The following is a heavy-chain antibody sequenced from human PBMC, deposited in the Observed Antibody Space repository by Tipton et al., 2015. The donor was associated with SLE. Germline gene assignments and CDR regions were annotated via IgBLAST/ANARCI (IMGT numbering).Heavy chain of an antibody. CDR1: GGSISSNNFF. V-gene: IGHV4-31*03. D-gene: IGHD4-11*01. Sequence: TLSLTCTVSGGSISSNNFFWGWLRQHPGMGLEWIGYIHYSGRDFYNPSLQSRATISVDTSTNQFSLRLSSVTAADTAVYYCAREFLNPVTTVHYYFDLWGRGTLVTVSS. CDR3: AREFLNPVTTVHYYFDL. CDR2: IHYSGRD. J-gene: IGHJ2*01.